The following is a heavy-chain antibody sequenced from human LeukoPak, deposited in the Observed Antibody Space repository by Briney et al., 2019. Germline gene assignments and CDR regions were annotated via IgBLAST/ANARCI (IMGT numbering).Heavy chain of an antibody. CDR3: ARAFNDGFDI. V-gene: IGHV3-48*04. Sequence: GGSLRLSCAASGFTSSSYSMNWVRQAPGKGLEWVSYITNSGSRTYNAASVTGRFTISRDNAKNSLYLQMDSLRAEDTAVYYCARAFNDGFDIWGQGTVVTVSS. CDR2: ITNSGSRT. CDR1: GFTSSSYS. J-gene: IGHJ3*02.